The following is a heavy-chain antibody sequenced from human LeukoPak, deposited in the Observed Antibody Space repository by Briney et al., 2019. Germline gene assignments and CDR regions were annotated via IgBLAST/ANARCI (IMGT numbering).Heavy chain of an antibody. D-gene: IGHD3-3*01. CDR1: GFTVSSNS. CDR3: AKGVLRFLEWLNAFDI. J-gene: IGHJ3*02. Sequence: TGGSLRLSCTVSGFTVSSNSMSWVRQAPGKGLEWVSFIYSDNTHYSDSVKGRFTISRDNSKNTLYLQMNSLRAEDTAVYYCAKGVLRFLEWLNAFDIWGQGTMVTVSS. CDR2: IYSDNT. V-gene: IGHV3-53*01.